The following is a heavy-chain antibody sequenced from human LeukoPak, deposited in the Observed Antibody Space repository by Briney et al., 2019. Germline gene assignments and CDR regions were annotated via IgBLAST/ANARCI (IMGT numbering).Heavy chain of an antibody. CDR2: INHSGST. CDR1: GGSFSGYY. J-gene: IGHJ5*02. D-gene: IGHD3-3*01. CDR3: ARSLVAYYDFWSGYCCWFDP. V-gene: IGHV4-34*01. Sequence: SETLSLTCAVYGGSFSGYYWSWIRQPPGKGLEWIGEINHSGSTNYSPSLKSRVTISVDTSKNQFSLKLSSVTAAGTAVYYCARSLVAYYDFWSGYCCWFDPWGQGTLVTVSS.